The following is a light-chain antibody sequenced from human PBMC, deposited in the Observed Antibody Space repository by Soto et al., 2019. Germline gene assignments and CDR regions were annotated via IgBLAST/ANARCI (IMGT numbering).Light chain of an antibody. Sequence: LTPPPSASGSPGQSVTISCTGTKNDIGVYDFVSWYQHHPGKAPRLIIYEVVQRPSGVPDRFSGSKSGNTASLTVSGLQAADEADYFCKSYAGSNTYVFGSGTKVTVL. V-gene: IGLV2-8*01. CDR2: EVV. CDR3: KSYAGSNTYV. J-gene: IGLJ1*01. CDR1: KNDIGVYDF.